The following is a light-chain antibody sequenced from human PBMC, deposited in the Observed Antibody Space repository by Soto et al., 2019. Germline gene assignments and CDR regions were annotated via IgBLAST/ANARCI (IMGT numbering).Light chain of an antibody. CDR3: QQYGSSALT. Sequence: EIVLTQSPGTLSLSPGERATLSCRASQSVSSSYLAWYQQKPGQAPRLLIYGASSRATGIPDRFSGSGSGTDVTLTISRLEPEDFAVYYCQQYGSSALTFGGGTQVAIK. CDR2: GAS. V-gene: IGKV3-20*01. CDR1: QSVSSSY. J-gene: IGKJ4*01.